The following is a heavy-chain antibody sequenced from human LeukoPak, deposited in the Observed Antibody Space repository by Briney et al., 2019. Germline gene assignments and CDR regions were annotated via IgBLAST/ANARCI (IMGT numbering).Heavy chain of an antibody. V-gene: IGHV4-59*08. D-gene: IGHD3-22*01. CDR1: GGSISSYY. CDR2: IYNSGST. J-gene: IGHJ6*02. CDR3: ASGRDYYDSSGYYYYYYGMDV. Sequence: SETLSLTCTVSGGSISSYYWSWVRQPPGKGLEWVANIYNSGSTNYNPSLKSRVTISVDTSKNQFSLKLSSVTAADTAVYYCASGRDYYDSSGYYYYYYGMDVWGQGTTVTVSS.